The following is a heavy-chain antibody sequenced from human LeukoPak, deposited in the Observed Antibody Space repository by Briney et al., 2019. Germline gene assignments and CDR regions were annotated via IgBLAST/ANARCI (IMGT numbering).Heavy chain of an antibody. CDR3: AKDLSSAITSALVLDV. V-gene: IGHV3-74*01. CDR2: IDTDGSST. J-gene: IGHJ6*02. CDR1: GFTFSYDW. D-gene: IGHD3-22*01. Sequence: GGSLRLTCAASGFTFSYDWMHWVCQAPGQGLVWVTRIDTDGSSTTYADSVKGRFAISRDNAKNTLDLQMNSLRPEDTALYYCAKDLSSAITSALVLDVWGQGTTVTVS.